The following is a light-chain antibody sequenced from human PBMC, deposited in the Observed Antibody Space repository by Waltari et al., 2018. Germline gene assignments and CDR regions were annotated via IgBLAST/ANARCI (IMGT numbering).Light chain of an antibody. CDR1: SGHRPND. J-gene: IGLJ3*02. CDR2: VNSDGGH. Sequence: QLVLTQSPSASASLGASVKLTCTLSSGHRPNDIAWLQTRPEKGPRYLMKVNSDGGHNKGDESPDRFSGSSSGAERYLTISSLQSEDEADYYCQTGGHGTWVFGGGTKLTVL. V-gene: IGLV4-69*01. CDR3: QTGGHGTWV.